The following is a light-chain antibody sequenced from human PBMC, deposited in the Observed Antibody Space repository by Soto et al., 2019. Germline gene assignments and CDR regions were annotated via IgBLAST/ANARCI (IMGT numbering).Light chain of an antibody. Sequence: QSALTQPASVSGSPGQSITISCTGTSSDVGGSRYVSWYQHHPGRAPKLIIYEVKNRPSEVSTRFSGSKSGNTASLTISGLQTEDEADYYCCSLTTSHTYVFGSGTKLT. J-gene: IGLJ1*01. CDR1: SSDVGGSRY. CDR3: CSLTTSHTYV. CDR2: EVK. V-gene: IGLV2-14*01.